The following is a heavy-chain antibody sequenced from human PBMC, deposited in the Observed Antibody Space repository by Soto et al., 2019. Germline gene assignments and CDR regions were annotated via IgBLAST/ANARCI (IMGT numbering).Heavy chain of an antibody. CDR3: ARIYSGYDDAGAFDI. D-gene: IGHD5-12*01. CDR1: GGSISSSAYF. J-gene: IGHJ3*02. CDR2: IYYTGRT. Sequence: QLQVQESGPGLVKPSETLSLTCTVSGGSISSSAYFWGWIRQPPGKGLEWIGNIYYTGRTSYNPSLKSRITISIDTSKNRFSLKLSSVTAADTSVYVGARIYSGYDDAGAFDIWGQGTMVTVSS. V-gene: IGHV4-39*01.